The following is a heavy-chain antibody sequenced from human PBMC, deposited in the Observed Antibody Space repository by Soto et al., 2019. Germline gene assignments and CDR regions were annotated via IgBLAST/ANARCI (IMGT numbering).Heavy chain of an antibody. CDR1: GGTFSSYA. V-gene: IGHV1-69*06. CDR3: ARSGYSYGYGDAFDI. CDR2: IIPIFGTA. Sequence: SVKVSCKASGGTFSSYAISWVRQAPGQGLEWMGGIIPIFGTANYAQKFQGRVTITADKSTSTAYMELSSLRSEDTDVYYCARSGYSYGYGDAFDIWGQGTMVTVSS. J-gene: IGHJ3*02. D-gene: IGHD5-18*01.